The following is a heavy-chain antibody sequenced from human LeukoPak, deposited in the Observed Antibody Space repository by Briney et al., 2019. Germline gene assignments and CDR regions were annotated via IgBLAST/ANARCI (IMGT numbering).Heavy chain of an antibody. CDR3: AKDGGYYDFWSGYRFDP. CDR1: GFTFSSYA. V-gene: IGHV3-23*01. Sequence: GGSLRLSCAATGFTFSSYAMSWVRQAPGKGLAWVSAISGSGASTYYADFVKGRFIISRDHSKNTLYLQMNSLRAEDTAVYYCAKDGGYYDFWSGYRFDPWGQGTLVTVSS. CDR2: ISGSGAST. J-gene: IGHJ5*02. D-gene: IGHD3-3*01.